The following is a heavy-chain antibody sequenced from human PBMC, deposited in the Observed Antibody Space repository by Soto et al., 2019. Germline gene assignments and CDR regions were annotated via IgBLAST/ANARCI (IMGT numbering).Heavy chain of an antibody. CDR1: GASLSRYY. V-gene: IGHV4-4*07. J-gene: IGHJ5*02. CDR2: IYATGDT. D-gene: IGHD1-26*01. Sequence: SETLSLTCNVSGASLSRYYWSWIRQPPGKGLEWIGRIYATGDTDYNPSLKSRISMSVDMSKKQFSLTLRSVTAADTAIYYCVRDGTKNLRDRFEPWGRGILVTV. CDR3: VRDGTKNLRDRFEP.